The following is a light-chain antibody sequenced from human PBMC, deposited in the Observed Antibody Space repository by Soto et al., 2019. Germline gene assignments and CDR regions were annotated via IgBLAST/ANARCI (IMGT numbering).Light chain of an antibody. Sequence: IQMTQSPSSLSASVGARVTITCRASQDIGYSLGWFQQSPGKAPKSLIYAAATLQSGVPSKFSGSGAGTHFTLTISSLQPDDFGTFYGQKYNSDPRTFGQGTKVEIK. CDR3: QKYNSDPRT. CDR2: AAA. CDR1: QDIGYS. J-gene: IGKJ1*01. V-gene: IGKV1-16*02.